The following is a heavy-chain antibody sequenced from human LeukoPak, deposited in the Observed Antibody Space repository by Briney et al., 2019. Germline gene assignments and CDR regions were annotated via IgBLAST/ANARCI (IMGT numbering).Heavy chain of an antibody. CDR3: ARVERPQQMRNTYYYGSGSSFFDY. V-gene: IGHV3-7*01. Sequence: PGGSLTLSCAASGFTFSSYWMSWVRQAPGTGLKWVDNIKQYGSEKYYVDSVKGRFTISRDNAKNSLYLQMTSLRAEYTAVYSCARVERPQQMRNTYYYGSGSSFFDYWGQGTLVTVSS. CDR1: GFTFSSYW. J-gene: IGHJ4*02. CDR2: IKQYGSEK. D-gene: IGHD3-10*01.